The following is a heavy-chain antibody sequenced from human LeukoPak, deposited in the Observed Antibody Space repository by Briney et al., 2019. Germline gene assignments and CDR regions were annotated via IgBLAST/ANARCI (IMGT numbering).Heavy chain of an antibody. J-gene: IGHJ4*02. D-gene: IGHD2-15*01. CDR1: GGSFSGYY. Sequence: SETLSLTCAVYGGSFSGYYWSWIRRPPGKGLEWIGEINHSGSTNYNPSLKSRATISVDTSKNQFSLKLSSVTAADTAVYYCARGSQSLGYCSGGSCRAKIFDYWGQGTLVTVSS. CDR3: ARGSQSLGYCSGGSCRAKIFDY. V-gene: IGHV4-34*01. CDR2: INHSGST.